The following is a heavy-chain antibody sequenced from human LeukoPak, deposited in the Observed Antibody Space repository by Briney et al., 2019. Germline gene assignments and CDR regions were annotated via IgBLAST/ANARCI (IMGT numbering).Heavy chain of an antibody. CDR1: DGSISIYY. CDR3: ASALTTLEYFQH. J-gene: IGHJ1*01. CDR2: IHNSGST. Sequence: SETLSLTCTASDGSISIYYWSWIRQSPGKGLEWIAYIHNSGSTNYNPSLKSRVTISVDTSKNQFSLKLSSVTAADTAVYYCASALTTLEYFQHWGRGTLVTVSS. D-gene: IGHD4-17*01. V-gene: IGHV4-59*01.